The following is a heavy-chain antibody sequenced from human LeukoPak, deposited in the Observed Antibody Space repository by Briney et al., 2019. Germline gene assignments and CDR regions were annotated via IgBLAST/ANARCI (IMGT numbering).Heavy chain of an antibody. CDR2: ISWSSGYI. CDR1: GFTFSTYS. D-gene: IGHD2/OR15-2a*01. J-gene: IGHJ4*02. Sequence: GGSLRLSCAASGFTFSTYSMNWVRQAPGKGLEWVSSISWSSGYISYADSVKGRFTISRDNSKSTLYLQMNSLRAEDTAVYYCAKERSFGTWLGDYWGQGALVTVSS. V-gene: IGHV3-21*04. CDR3: AKERSFGTWLGDY.